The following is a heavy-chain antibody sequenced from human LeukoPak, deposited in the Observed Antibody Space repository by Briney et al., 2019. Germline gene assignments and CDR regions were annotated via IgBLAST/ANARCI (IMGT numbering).Heavy chain of an antibody. CDR3: ARDRGSPDSFDI. Sequence: ASVKVSCKASGYTLTAYYMHWVRQAPGQGLEWMGRINPNSGGTNYAQKFQGRVTMTRDTSISTAYMELSRLTSDDTAVYYCARDRGSPDSFDIWGQGTLVTVSS. CDR2: INPNSGGT. CDR1: GYTLTAYY. J-gene: IGHJ3*02. D-gene: IGHD1-26*01. V-gene: IGHV1-2*02.